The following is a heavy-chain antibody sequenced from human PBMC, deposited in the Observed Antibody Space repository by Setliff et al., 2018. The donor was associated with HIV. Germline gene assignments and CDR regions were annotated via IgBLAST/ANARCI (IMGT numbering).Heavy chain of an antibody. Sequence: ASVKVSCKASGYTFTDYNIAWLRQAPGKGLEWVGWISTFNGNTDSAQRLQGRVTMTTDTSTSTAYMELRSLRSDDRAVYYCARAAYCSGGVCFHRPYFDQWGQGSLVTVYS. CDR2: ISTFNGNT. D-gene: IGHD2-15*01. V-gene: IGHV1-18*01. CDR3: ARAAYCSGGVCFHRPYFDQ. J-gene: IGHJ4*02. CDR1: GYTFTDYN.